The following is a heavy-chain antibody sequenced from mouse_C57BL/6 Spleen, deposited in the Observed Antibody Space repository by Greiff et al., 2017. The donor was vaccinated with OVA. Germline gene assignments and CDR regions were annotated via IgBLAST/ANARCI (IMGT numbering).Heavy chain of an antibody. CDR2: INPSSGYT. Sequence: QVKLQQSGAELARPGASVKMSCKASGYTFTSYTMNWVKQRPGQGLEWIGYINPSSGYTKYNQKFKDKATLTADKSSSTAYMQLRSLTSEDSAVYYFASRTYDALDYWGQGTSVTVSS. CDR1: GYTFTSYT. CDR3: ASRTYDALDY. D-gene: IGHD5-1*01. V-gene: IGHV1-4*01. J-gene: IGHJ4*01.